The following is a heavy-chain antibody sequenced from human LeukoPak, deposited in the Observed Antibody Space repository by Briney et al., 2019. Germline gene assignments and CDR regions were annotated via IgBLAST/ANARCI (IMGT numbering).Heavy chain of an antibody. D-gene: IGHD3-9*01. CDR2: IYYGGST. CDR3: ARARTYYDILTGYTRYYYYGMDV. CDR1: GGSISSSSYY. V-gene: IGHV4-61*05. J-gene: IGHJ6*02. Sequence: SETLSLTCTVSGGSISSSSYYWSWIRQPPGKGLEWIGYIYYGGSTNYNPSLKSRVTMSVDTSKNQFSLKLSSVTAADTAVYYCARARTYYDILTGYTRYYYYGMDVWGQGTTVTVSS.